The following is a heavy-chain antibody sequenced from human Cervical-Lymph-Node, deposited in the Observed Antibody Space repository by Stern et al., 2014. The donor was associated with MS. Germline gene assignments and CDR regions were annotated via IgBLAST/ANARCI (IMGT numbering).Heavy chain of an antibody. V-gene: IGHV2-5*02. D-gene: IGHD3-3*01. CDR3: AHAFYYDFWSGYEPRGYYFDY. CDR1: GFSLTTSGVG. Sequence: QVTLRESGPTLVKPTQTLTLTCTFSGFSLTTSGVGVGWIRQPPGKALEWLALISCDDDKRYSPSMKSRLTIIKDTSKNEVVLTMTNMDPVDTATYYCAHAFYYDFWSGYEPRGYYFDYWGQGTLVTVSS. J-gene: IGHJ4*02. CDR2: ISCDDDK.